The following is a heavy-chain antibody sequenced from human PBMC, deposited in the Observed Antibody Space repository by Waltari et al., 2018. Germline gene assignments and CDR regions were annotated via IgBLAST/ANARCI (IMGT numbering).Heavy chain of an antibody. CDR2: RGYEGRNK. Sequence: QVQLVESGGGVVQPGGSLRLSCAASGFTFSSYGMHWVRQAPGKGVGWVGFRGYEGRNKYYAESVKGRFTISRDNSKNTLYLQMNSRRAEDTAVYYCAKARIAAAAIDYWGQGTLVTVSS. D-gene: IGHD6-13*01. CDR1: GFTFSSYG. CDR3: AKARIAAAAIDY. V-gene: IGHV3-30*02. J-gene: IGHJ4*02.